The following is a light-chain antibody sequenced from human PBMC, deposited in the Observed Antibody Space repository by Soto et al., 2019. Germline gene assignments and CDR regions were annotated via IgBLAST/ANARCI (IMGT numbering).Light chain of an antibody. CDR1: QGISNY. CDR2: AAS. CDR3: QNYNSAPFT. J-gene: IGKJ3*01. Sequence: DIQMTQSPSSLSASVGDRVTITCRASQGISNYLAWYQQKPGKVPKLLIYAASTLQSGVPSRFSGSGSGIDFTLTISSHHPEDVSTYYCQNYNSAPFTVGPGTKVDIK. V-gene: IGKV1-27*01.